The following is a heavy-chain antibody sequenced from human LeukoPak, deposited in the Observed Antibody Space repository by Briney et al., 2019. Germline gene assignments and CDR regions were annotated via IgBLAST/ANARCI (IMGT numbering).Heavy chain of an antibody. Sequence: GGSLRLSCAASGFTFSTFAMNWVRRAPGEGLEWVSSINARDSTYYADSVKGRFTISRDNSKNTLYPQMNSLRAEDTAVYFCAKSGSSYYSYYYMDVWGKGTTVTVSS. CDR1: GFTFSTFA. CDR3: AKSGSSYYSYYYMDV. CDR2: INARDST. D-gene: IGHD2-15*01. J-gene: IGHJ6*03. V-gene: IGHV3-23*01.